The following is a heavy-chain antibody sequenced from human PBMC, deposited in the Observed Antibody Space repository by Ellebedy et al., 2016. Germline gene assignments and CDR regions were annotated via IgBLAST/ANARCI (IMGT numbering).Heavy chain of an antibody. CDR2: IWYDGSNK. Sequence: GGSLRLSCAASGFTFSSYGMHWVRQAPGKGLEWVAVIWYDGSNKYYGDSVKGRLTISRDNSKNTLYLQMNSLRAEDTAVYYCARANTAMVRRNHMDVWGQGTTVTVSS. D-gene: IGHD5-18*01. CDR1: GFTFSSYG. V-gene: IGHV3-33*01. CDR3: ARANTAMVRRNHMDV. J-gene: IGHJ6*02.